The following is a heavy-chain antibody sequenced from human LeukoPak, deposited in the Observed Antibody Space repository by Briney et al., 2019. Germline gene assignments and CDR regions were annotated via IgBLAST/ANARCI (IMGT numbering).Heavy chain of an antibody. CDR2: ISAYNGNT. CDR3: ARDKAVTTELTQYFHH. CDR1: GYTFTSYD. Sequence: ASVKVSCKASGYTFTSYDINWVRQAPGQGLEWMGWISAYNGNTNYAQKLQGRVTMTTDTSTSTAYMDLRSLRSDDTAVYYCARDKAVTTELTQYFHHWGQGTLVTVSS. V-gene: IGHV1-18*01. D-gene: IGHD4-11*01. J-gene: IGHJ1*01.